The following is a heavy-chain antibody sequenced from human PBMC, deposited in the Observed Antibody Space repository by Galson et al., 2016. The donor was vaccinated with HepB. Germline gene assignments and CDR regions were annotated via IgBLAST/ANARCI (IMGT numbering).Heavy chain of an antibody. CDR3: ARAGYCTGARCYSEGLDV. CDR2: INTDTSDR. D-gene: IGHD2-15*01. CDR1: GYNFLSNG. V-gene: IGHV1-18*01. J-gene: IGHJ6*02. Sequence: SGYNFLSNGITWVRQAPGQGLEWMGWINTDTSDRIYTHSLQDRVTMTTDTSTNTAYMELRSLTSDDTAVYYCARAGYCTGARCYSEGLDVWGQGTTVTVSS.